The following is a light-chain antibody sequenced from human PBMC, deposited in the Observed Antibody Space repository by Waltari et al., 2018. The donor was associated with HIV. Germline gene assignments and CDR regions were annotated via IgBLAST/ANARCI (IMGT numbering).Light chain of an antibody. CDR1: QNILNRSTNKNY. Sequence: DIVMPQSPASLAVSLGSSAIINCNSNQNILNRSTNKNYVAWYQQKSGQPPKFIMYCASTLESGVSARFTGGGSGTDFTFTITRLQAADVAAYYCQQFDSNGRTFGRGTKVEIK. CDR3: QQFDSNGRT. V-gene: IGKV4-1*01. CDR2: CAS. J-gene: IGKJ4*02.